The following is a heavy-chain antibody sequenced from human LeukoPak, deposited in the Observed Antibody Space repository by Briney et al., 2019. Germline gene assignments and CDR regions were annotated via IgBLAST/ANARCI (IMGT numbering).Heavy chain of an antibody. CDR3: TRTLKYSNSGGPADY. J-gene: IGHJ4*02. CDR1: GFTFSNAW. D-gene: IGHD4-11*01. CDR2: IKSKTDGGTT. V-gene: IGHV3-15*01. Sequence: PGGSLRLSCAASGFTFSNAWMSWVRQAPGKGLEWVGRIKSKTDGGTTDYAAPVKGRFTISRDDSKNTLYLQMNSLRAEDTAVYYCTRTLKYSNSGGPADYWGQGTLVTVSS.